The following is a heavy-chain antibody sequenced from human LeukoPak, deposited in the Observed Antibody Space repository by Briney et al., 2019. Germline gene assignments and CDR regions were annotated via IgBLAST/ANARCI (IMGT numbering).Heavy chain of an antibody. D-gene: IGHD3-10*01. CDR1: DGSISSYY. CDR3: ARGVVRSGSYFAFDI. V-gene: IGHV4-59*01. CDR2: IYSSGST. J-gene: IGHJ3*02. Sequence: NPSETLSLTCTVSDGSISSYYWNYIRQPPGKGLEWIGYIYSSGSTNYNPSLKSRVTISLDTSKNQFFLNLNSVTAADTAVYYCARGVVRSGSYFAFDIWGQGQWSASLQ.